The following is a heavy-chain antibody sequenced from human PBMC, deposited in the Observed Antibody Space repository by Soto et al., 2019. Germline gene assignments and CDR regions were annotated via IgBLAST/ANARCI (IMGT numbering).Heavy chain of an antibody. V-gene: IGHV1-18*01. J-gene: IGHJ5*02. Sequence: RXSVKVSCKTSGYTFSNYGSPWVRQAPGQPLEWLGWISLYSDGTNYAQKFQGRVSMTTDTSTTKAYMELRSLRSDDTAVYYCARVVPGAEAWFGTWGQGTLVTVSS. CDR2: ISLYSDGT. D-gene: IGHD2-2*01. CDR1: GYTFSNYG. CDR3: ARVVPGAEAWFGT.